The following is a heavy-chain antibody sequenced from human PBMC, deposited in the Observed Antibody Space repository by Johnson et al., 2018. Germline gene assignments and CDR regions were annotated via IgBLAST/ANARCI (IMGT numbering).Heavy chain of an antibody. D-gene: IGHD3-22*01. CDR3: ARGSGSSAYYVDAFDI. Sequence: QVQLQESGPGLVKPSETLSLTCNVSGGSISSSFWSWIRQPPGKGLEWITYIHYSGNTNYNPSLKSRVTILLDTSKKPFSLRFSSVTAADTAVYYCARGSGSSAYYVDAFDIWGQGTMVTVSS. CDR1: GGSISSSF. V-gene: IGHV4-59*01. CDR2: IHYSGNT. J-gene: IGHJ3*02.